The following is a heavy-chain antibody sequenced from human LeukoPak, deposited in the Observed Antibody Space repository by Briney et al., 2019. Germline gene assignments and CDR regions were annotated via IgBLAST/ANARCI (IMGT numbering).Heavy chain of an antibody. CDR2: IRSKANSYAT. Sequence: GGSLRLSCADSRFTFSGSAMHWVRQASGKGLEWVGRIRSKANSYATAYAASVKGRFTISRDDSKNTAYLQMNSLKTEDTAVYYCTRHRGEEGANDFDYWGQGTLVTVSS. V-gene: IGHV3-73*01. D-gene: IGHD1-26*01. J-gene: IGHJ4*02. CDR3: TRHRGEEGANDFDY. CDR1: RFTFSGSA.